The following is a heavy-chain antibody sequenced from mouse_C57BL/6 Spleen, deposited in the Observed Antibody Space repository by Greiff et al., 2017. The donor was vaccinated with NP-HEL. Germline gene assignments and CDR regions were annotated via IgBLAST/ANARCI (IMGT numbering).Heavy chain of an antibody. J-gene: IGHJ3*01. CDR2: INPNYGTT. Sequence: EVQLKESGPELVKPGASVKISCKASGYSFTDYNMNWVKQSNGKSLEWIGIINPNYGTTSYNQKFKGKATLTVDQSSSTAFMQLNSLTSEDSAVYYCASIYYDYDGAFAYWGQGTLVTVSA. CDR1: GYSFTDYN. D-gene: IGHD2-4*01. V-gene: IGHV1-39*01. CDR3: ASIYYDYDGAFAY.